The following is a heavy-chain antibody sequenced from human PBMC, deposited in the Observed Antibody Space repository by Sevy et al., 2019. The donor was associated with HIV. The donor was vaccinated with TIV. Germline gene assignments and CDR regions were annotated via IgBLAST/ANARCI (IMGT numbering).Heavy chain of an antibody. V-gene: IGHV3-33*01. J-gene: IGHJ6*02. CDR2: IRYDGSNK. D-gene: IGHD3-3*01. CDR1: GFNLRNYG. Sequence: GGCLRLSCAASGFNLRNYGMHWVRQAPGKGLEWVAVIRYDGSNKYYADSVKGRFSISRDNSKNTLYLQMNSLRAEDTAVYYCARDRLGITISAEWGGGMDVWGQGTTVTVSS. CDR3: ARDRLGITISAEWGGGMDV.